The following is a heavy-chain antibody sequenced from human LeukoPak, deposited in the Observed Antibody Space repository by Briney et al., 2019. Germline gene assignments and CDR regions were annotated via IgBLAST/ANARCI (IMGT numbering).Heavy chain of an antibody. J-gene: IGHJ6*03. Sequence: PEGSLRLSCAASGFTFSSYSMNWVRQAPGKGLEWVSSISSSSSYIYYADSVKGRFTISRDNAKNSLYLQMNSLRAEDTAVYYCARDRTTMVRDYYYYMDVWGKGTTVTVSS. CDR2: ISSSSSYI. D-gene: IGHD3-10*01. CDR1: GFTFSSYS. V-gene: IGHV3-21*01. CDR3: ARDRTTMVRDYYYYMDV.